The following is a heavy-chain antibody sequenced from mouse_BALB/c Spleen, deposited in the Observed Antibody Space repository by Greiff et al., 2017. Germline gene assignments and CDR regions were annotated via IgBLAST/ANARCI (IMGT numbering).Heavy chain of an antibody. J-gene: IGHJ1*01. CDR2: ISSGGSYT. CDR1: GFTFSSYG. CDR3: ARVITTVGPYWYFDV. V-gene: IGHV5-6*01. D-gene: IGHD1-1*01. Sequence: EVKLVESGGDLVKPGGSLKLSCAASGFTFSSYGMSWVRQTPDKRLEWVATISSGGSYTYYPDSVKGRFTISRDNAKNTLYLQMSSLKSEDTAMYYCARVITTVGPYWYFDVWGAGTTVTVSS.